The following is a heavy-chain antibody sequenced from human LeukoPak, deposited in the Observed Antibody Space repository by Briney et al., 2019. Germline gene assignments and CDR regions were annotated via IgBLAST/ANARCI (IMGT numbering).Heavy chain of an antibody. CDR2: ISGSGGNT. CDR1: GFTFSSYS. Sequence: GGSLRLACAASGFTFSSYSMNWVRQAPGKGLEWVSAISGSGGNTYYADSVKGRFTISRDNSKDTLYLQMNSLRAEDTAVYYCSKGSSGYVRFDSWGQGTLVTVSS. CDR3: SKGSSGYVRFDS. J-gene: IGHJ4*02. D-gene: IGHD5-18*01. V-gene: IGHV3-23*01.